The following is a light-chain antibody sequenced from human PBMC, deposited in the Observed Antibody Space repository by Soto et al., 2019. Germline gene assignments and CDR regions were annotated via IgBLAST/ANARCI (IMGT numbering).Light chain of an antibody. CDR3: QQYTGPPTT. CDR2: GAS. V-gene: IGKV3-15*01. Sequence: EIVMTQSPATLSASPGERATLSCRASQSVRSNLAWYQQKPGQAPRLLIYGASTRATGIPARFSGSGSGTEFTLTITRLEPEDSAVYFCQQYTGPPTTFGQGTRLEIK. J-gene: IGKJ5*01. CDR1: QSVRSN.